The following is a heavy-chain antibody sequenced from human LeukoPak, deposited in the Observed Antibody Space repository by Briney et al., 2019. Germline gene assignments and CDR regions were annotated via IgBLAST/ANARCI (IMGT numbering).Heavy chain of an antibody. Sequence: GAPLKISCKGSGYRFTSYWIGWGRRLPGKGLEGMGISYPGDSDTRYSPSFQGQVTISADKSISTADVQWSSLKASDTAMYYCARYLWYSSSPEYWGQGTLVTVSS. CDR3: ARYLWYSSSPEY. V-gene: IGHV5-51*01. J-gene: IGHJ4*02. CDR1: GYRFTSYW. D-gene: IGHD6-13*01. CDR2: SYPGDSDT.